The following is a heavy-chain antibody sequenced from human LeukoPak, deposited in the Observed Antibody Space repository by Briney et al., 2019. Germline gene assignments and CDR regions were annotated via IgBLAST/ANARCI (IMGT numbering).Heavy chain of an antibody. Sequence: ASVKVSCKASGYTFTSYYMHWVRQAPGQGLEWMGWINPKSGGTNYAQKFQGRATMARDTSISTAYMDMSSLRSDDTAVYYCARNLWFGESGDAFDMWGQGTMVTVSS. J-gene: IGHJ3*02. D-gene: IGHD3-10*01. V-gene: IGHV1-2*02. CDR3: ARNLWFGESGDAFDM. CDR1: GYTFTSYY. CDR2: INPKSGGT.